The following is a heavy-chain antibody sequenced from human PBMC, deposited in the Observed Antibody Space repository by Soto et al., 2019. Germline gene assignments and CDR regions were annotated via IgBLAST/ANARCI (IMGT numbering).Heavy chain of an antibody. V-gene: IGHV2-5*02. J-gene: IGHJ4*02. Sequence: QITLNESGHTQVKPRQTLTLTCTFSGFSLTTSGEGVGWIRQSPGKAPEWLGLIYWDDDKRYSPSLNSRLTITKDSSKSLVVLTMADLDPADTATYYCAHRVLRTVFGLVTTTAIYFDFWGQGTPVAVSS. CDR1: GFSLTTSGEG. D-gene: IGHD3-3*01. CDR2: IYWDDDK. CDR3: AHRVLRTVFGLVTTTAIYFDF.